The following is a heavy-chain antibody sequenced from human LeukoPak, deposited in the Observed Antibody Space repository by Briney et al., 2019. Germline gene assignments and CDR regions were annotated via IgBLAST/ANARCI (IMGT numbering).Heavy chain of an antibody. CDR1: GGTFSSYA. V-gene: IGHV1-69*13. J-gene: IGHJ6*04. D-gene: IGHD1-1*01. Sequence: ASVKVSCKASGGTFSSYAISWVRQAPGQGLEWMGGIIPIFGTANYAQKFQGRVTITADESTSTAYVELSSLRSEDTAVYCCASVVRSGTTNYYYYGMDVWGKGTTVTVSS. CDR3: ASVVRSGTTNYYYYGMDV. CDR2: IIPIFGTA.